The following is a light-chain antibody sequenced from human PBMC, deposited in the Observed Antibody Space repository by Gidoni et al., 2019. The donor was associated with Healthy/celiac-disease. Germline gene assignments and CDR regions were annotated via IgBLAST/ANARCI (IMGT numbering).Light chain of an antibody. Sequence: IQMIQSPSSLSASVGDRVTITCQARQDIRKYLNWYQQKPGKAPKLLMYDASNLAAGVPSTFSGSGSGTDFTFTITSLQPEDIATYYCQKYDILPWTFGQGTNLEIK. CDR1: QDIRKY. J-gene: IGKJ2*01. CDR2: DAS. CDR3: QKYDILPWT. V-gene: IGKV1-33*01.